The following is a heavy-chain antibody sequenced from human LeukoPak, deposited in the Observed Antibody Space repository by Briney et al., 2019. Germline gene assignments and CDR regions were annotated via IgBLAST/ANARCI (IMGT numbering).Heavy chain of an antibody. CDR3: ASFSRGTNSGS. V-gene: IGHV3-7*01. D-gene: IGHD1-26*01. Sequence: GGSPRLSCAASGFTFSSYWMSWVRQAPGKGLEWVANTNQDGSNKQYVDSVKGRFTISRYNAKNSLYLQMNSLRAEDTAVYYCASFSRGTNSGSWGQGTLVTVSS. J-gene: IGHJ5*02. CDR1: GFTFSSYW. CDR2: TNQDGSNK.